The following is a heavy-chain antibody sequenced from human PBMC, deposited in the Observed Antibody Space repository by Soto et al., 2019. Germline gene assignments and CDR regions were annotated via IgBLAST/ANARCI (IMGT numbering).Heavy chain of an antibody. CDR3: ARHVPAAGYYYGMDV. V-gene: IGHV1-69*12. D-gene: IGHD2-2*01. CDR2: IIPIFGTA. J-gene: IGHJ6*02. CDR1: GGTFSSYA. Sequence: QVQLVQSGAEVKKPGSSVKVSCKASGGTFSSYAISWVRQAPGQGLEWMGGIIPIFGTANYAQKFQGRVTSTADESTSTADMERSSLRSEDTAVYYCARHVPAAGYYYGMDVWGQGTTVTVSS.